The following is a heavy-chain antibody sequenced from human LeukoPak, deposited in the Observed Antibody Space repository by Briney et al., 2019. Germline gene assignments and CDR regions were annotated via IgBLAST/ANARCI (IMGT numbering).Heavy chain of an antibody. CDR3: ARDWIVGASFDY. V-gene: IGHV4-59*12. D-gene: IGHD1-26*01. CDR2: IYYSGST. CDR1: GGSISSYY. J-gene: IGHJ4*02. Sequence: SETLSLTCTVSGGSISSYYWSWIRQPPGKELEWIGSIYYSGSTYYNPSLKSRVTISVDTSKNQFSLKLSSVTAADTAVYYCARDWIVGASFDYWGQGTLVTVSS.